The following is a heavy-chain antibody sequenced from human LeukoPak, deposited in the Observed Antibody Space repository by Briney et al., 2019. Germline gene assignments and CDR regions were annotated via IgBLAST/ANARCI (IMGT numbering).Heavy chain of an antibody. CDR1: GYTFTGYY. V-gene: IGHV1-2*02. CDR2: INPNSGGT. Sequence: ASVKVSCKASGYTFTGYYMHWVRQAPGQALEWIGLINPNSGGTNYAQKFQGRVTMTRDTSIRTAYMELSRLRSDDTAVYYCARSDYGSGSYRFDYWGQGTLVTVSS. CDR3: ARSDYGSGSYRFDY. J-gene: IGHJ4*02. D-gene: IGHD3-10*01.